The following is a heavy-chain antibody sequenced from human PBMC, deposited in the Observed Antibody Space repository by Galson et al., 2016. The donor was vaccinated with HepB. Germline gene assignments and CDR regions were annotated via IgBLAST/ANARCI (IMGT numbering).Heavy chain of an antibody. V-gene: IGHV3-9*01. J-gene: IGHJ3*01. CDR2: ISWNSASV. D-gene: IGHD3-10*01. CDR1: GFIFDDYA. CDR3: ARDREMVQGVTVGVGAFDL. Sequence: SVRLSCAASGFIFDDYALHWVRQAPGKAPECVSSISWNSASVAYREAVKGRFTISRDNAKNFVFLQMNNLRPEDTALYFCARDREMVQGVTVGVGAFDLWGQGTMVIVSS.